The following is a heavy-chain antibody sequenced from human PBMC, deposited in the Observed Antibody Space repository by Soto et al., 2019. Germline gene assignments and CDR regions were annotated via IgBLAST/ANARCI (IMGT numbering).Heavy chain of an antibody. D-gene: IGHD3-16*01. Sequence: EVQLVESGGGLVQPGGSLRLSCAASGFTFSSYSMNWVRQAPGKGLEWVSLISSANTIYYADSVKGRFTISRDNAKNSLYLQMNSLRAEDTAVYYCARDQLSYGGRDYWGQGTLVTVSS. CDR2: ISSANTI. CDR3: ARDQLSYGGRDY. V-gene: IGHV3-48*01. J-gene: IGHJ4*02. CDR1: GFTFSSYS.